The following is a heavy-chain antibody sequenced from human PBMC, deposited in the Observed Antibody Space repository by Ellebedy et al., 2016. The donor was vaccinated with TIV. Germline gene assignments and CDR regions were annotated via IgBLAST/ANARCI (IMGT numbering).Heavy chain of an antibody. Sequence: GESLKISCAASGFTFSNYWMHWVRQGPGGGLVWVSRTSSDGSSTTYADSVKGRFTVSRDNAENTVYLQMNSLRAEDTAVYYCAASWGGGGIDSWGQGTLVNVSS. J-gene: IGHJ4*02. D-gene: IGHD7-27*01. V-gene: IGHV3-74*01. CDR2: TSSDGSST. CDR3: AASWGGGGIDS. CDR1: GFTFSNYW.